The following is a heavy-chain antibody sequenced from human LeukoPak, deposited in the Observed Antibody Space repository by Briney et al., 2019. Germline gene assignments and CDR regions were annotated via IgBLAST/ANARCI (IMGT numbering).Heavy chain of an antibody. V-gene: IGHV3-66*01. J-gene: IGHJ4*02. CDR2: LYSDGNP. CDR1: GFSVSDRY. CDR3: ATSSRPNLGDY. Sequence: GVCLRLSCAASGFSVSDRYMSWVRQAPGKGLEWVSILYSDGNPYYADSMKGKFTISRDNPTNTLFLQMNSLRVEDTALYYCATSSRPNLGDYWGQGTLVTVSS. D-gene: IGHD1-14*01.